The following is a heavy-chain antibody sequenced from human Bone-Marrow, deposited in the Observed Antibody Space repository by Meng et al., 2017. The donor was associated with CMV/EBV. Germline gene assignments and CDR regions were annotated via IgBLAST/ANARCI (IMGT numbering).Heavy chain of an antibody. CDR2: INHSGST. V-gene: IGHV4-34*01. J-gene: IGHJ6*02. Sequence: SETLSLTCAVYGGSFSGYYWSWIRQPPGKGLEWIGEINHSGSTNYNPSLKSRVTISVDTSKNQFSLKLSSVTAADTAVYYCARAGRIGVGMDVWGQGTTVSGSS. CDR3: ARAGRIGVGMDV. CDR1: GGSFSGYY. D-gene: IGHD2-8*01.